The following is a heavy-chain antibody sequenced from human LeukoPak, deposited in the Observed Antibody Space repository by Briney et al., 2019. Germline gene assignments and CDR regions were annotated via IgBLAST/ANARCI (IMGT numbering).Heavy chain of an antibody. CDR1: TYTFTSYG. J-gene: IGHJ5*02. CDR2: MNPNSGNT. CDR3: ARGRGIAARSNWFDH. Sequence: ASVKVSCKASTYTFTSYGASWVRQATGQGLEWMGWMNPNSGNTGYAQKFQGRVTITRNTSISTAYMELSSLRSEDTAVYYCARGRGIAARSNWFDHWGQGTLVTVSS. D-gene: IGHD6-6*01. V-gene: IGHV1-8*03.